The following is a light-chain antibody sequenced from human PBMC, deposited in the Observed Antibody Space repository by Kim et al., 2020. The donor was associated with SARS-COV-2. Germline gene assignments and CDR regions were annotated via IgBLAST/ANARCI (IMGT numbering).Light chain of an antibody. CDR1: QSISSY. Sequence: SVGDRVTITGRASQSISSYLNWYQQKPGKAPKLLIYAASSLQSGVPSRFSGSGSGTDFTLTISSLQPEDFATYYCQQSYSTPLWTFGQGTKVDIK. CDR2: AAS. J-gene: IGKJ1*01. V-gene: IGKV1-39*01. CDR3: QQSYSTPLWT.